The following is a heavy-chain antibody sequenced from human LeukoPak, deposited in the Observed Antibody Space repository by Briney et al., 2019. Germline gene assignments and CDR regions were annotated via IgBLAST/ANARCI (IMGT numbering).Heavy chain of an antibody. V-gene: IGHV1-18*01. Sequence: ASVKVSCKASGYRLTSYGISWVRQSPGQGLEWMGWISTYNGNTNYAQKFQDRVTMTTDTSTSTAYMELRSLRSDDTAVYCCARYSVSYSSSWHYYFDYWGQGTLVTVSS. J-gene: IGHJ4*02. CDR2: ISTYNGNT. CDR3: ARYSVSYSSSWHYYFDY. CDR1: GYRLTSYG. D-gene: IGHD6-13*01.